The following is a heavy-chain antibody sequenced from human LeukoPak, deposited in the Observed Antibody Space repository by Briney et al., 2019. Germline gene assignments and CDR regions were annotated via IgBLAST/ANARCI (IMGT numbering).Heavy chain of an antibody. J-gene: IGHJ4*02. D-gene: IGHD6-19*01. V-gene: IGHV1-46*01. CDR3: ARAFKTGIAVAGTRPSLFDY. Sequence: ASVKVSCKASGYTFTSYYMHWVRQAPGQGLAWMGIINPSGGSTSYAQKFQGRVTMTRDMSTSTVYMELSSLRSEDTAVYYCARAFKTGIAVAGTRPSLFDYWGQGTLVTVSS. CDR2: INPSGGST. CDR1: GYTFTSYY.